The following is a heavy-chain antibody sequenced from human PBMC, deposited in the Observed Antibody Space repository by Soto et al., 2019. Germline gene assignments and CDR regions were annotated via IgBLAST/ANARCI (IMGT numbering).Heavy chain of an antibody. CDR1: GGTFSSYA. Sequence: QVQLVQSGAEVKKPGSSVKVSCKASGGTFSSYAISWVRQAPGQGLEWMGGIIPIFGTANYAQKFQGRVTITADESTSTDYMELSSLRSEDTAVYYCARDPRYDFWSGYYRGGWFDPWGQGTLVTVSS. V-gene: IGHV1-69*01. CDR2: IIPIFGTA. J-gene: IGHJ5*02. CDR3: ARDPRYDFWSGYYRGGWFDP. D-gene: IGHD3-3*01.